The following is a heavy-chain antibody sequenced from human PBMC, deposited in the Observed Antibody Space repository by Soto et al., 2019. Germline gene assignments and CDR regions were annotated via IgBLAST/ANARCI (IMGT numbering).Heavy chain of an antibody. J-gene: IGHJ4*02. CDR3: ARDPSNLVSLLFDY. V-gene: IGHV3-21*01. CDR2: ISSSSSYI. D-gene: IGHD2-8*02. CDR1: GFTFSSYS. Sequence: GGSLRLSCAAPGFTFSSYSMNWVRQAPWKGLEWVSSISSSSSYIYYADSVKGRFTISRDNAKNSLYLQMNSLRAEDTAVYYCARDPSNLVSLLFDYWGQGTLVTVSS.